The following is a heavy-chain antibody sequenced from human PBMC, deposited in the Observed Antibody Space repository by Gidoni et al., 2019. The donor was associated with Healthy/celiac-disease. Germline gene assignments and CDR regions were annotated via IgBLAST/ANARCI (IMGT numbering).Heavy chain of an antibody. CDR3: AKDRGTMIVVVITPDY. CDR1: GFPFSSYA. V-gene: IGHV3-23*01. J-gene: IGHJ4*02. Sequence: EVQLLESGGGLVQPGGSLRLSCAASGFPFSSYAMSWVRQAPGKGLEWVSAISGSGGSTYYADSVKGRFTISRDNSKNTLYLQMNSLRAEDTAVYYCAKDRGTMIVVVITPDYWGQGTLVTVSS. D-gene: IGHD3-22*01. CDR2: ISGSGGST.